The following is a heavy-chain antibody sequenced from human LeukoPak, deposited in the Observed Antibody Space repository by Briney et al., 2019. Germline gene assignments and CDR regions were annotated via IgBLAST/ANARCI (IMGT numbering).Heavy chain of an antibody. CDR3: ARDRTDYYDSSGYYYEGYLDY. CDR1: GYTFTSYG. CDR2: ISAYNGNT. D-gene: IGHD3-22*01. V-gene: IGHV1-18*01. J-gene: IGHJ4*02. Sequence: GASVKVSREASGYTFTSYGISWVRQAPGQGLEWMGWISAYNGNTNYAQKLQGRVTMTTDTSTSTAYMELRNLRSDDTAVYYCARDRTDYYDSSGYYYEGYLDYWGQGTLVTVSS.